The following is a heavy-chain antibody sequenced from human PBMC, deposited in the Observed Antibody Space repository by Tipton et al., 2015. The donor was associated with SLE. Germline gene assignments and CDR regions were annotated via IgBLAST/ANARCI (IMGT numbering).Heavy chain of an antibody. CDR2: IRGKAYGATT. CDR3: TTGVLRRDFSITPNFYYDYMDV. D-gene: IGHD3-3*01. Sequence: RSLRLSCTASGFNFGDYAMSWVRQAPGKGLEWVGFIRGKAYGATTEYAASVKGRFTISRDDSKSIAYLQMNSLKTEDTAIYYCTTGVLRRDFSITPNFYYDYMDVWGKGTTVTVSS. CDR1: GFNFGDYA. J-gene: IGHJ6*03. V-gene: IGHV3-49*04.